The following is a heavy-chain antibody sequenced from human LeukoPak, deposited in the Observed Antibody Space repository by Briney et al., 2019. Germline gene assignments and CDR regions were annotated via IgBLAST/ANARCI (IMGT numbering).Heavy chain of an antibody. Sequence: GESLKISCKGSGYSFSNYWIAWVRQMPGKGLEWMGIIYPGDSDTTYSPSFQGQVTISADKSISTAYLQWSSLKASDTAMYYCARHETGSYFDYWGQGTLVTVSS. CDR3: ARHETGSYFDY. CDR1: GYSFSNYW. D-gene: IGHD1-1*01. J-gene: IGHJ4*02. CDR2: IYPGDSDT. V-gene: IGHV5-51*01.